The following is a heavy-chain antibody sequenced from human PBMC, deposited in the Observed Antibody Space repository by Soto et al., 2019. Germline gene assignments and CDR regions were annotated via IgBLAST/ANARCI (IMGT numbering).Heavy chain of an antibody. V-gene: IGHV4-59*01. CDR1: GGSISSYY. J-gene: IGHJ5*02. CDR3: ARVIVVPAAIFRWCDP. CDR2: IYYSGST. D-gene: IGHD2-2*01. Sequence: QVQLQESGPGLVKPSETLSLTCTVSGGSISSYYWSWIRQPPGKGLEWIGCIYYSGSTNYNPSLKSRVTISVDTSKHQCSLKLSSVTAADTAVYYCARVIVVPAAIFRWCDPWGQGTLVTVSS.